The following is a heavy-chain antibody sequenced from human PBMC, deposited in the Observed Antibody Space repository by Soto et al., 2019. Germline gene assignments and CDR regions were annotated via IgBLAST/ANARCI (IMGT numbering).Heavy chain of an antibody. CDR2: ISSSSSYI. D-gene: IGHD6-6*01. Sequence: GGSLRLSCAASGFTFSSYSMNWVRQAPGKGLEWVSSISSSSSYIYYADSVKGRFTISRDNAKNSLYLQMNSLRAEDTAVYSCAIDSLTNIAAHHVDYWGQGTLVTVSS. V-gene: IGHV3-21*01. J-gene: IGHJ4*02. CDR1: GFTFSSYS. CDR3: AIDSLTNIAAHHVDY.